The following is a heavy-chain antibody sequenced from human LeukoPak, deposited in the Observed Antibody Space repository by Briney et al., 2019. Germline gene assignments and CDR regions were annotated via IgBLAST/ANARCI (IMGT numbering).Heavy chain of an antibody. CDR2: IHYSGST. D-gene: IGHD6-13*01. CDR3: ARDHLYTNTCHLDY. J-gene: IGHJ4*02. CDR1: GVPLTVGGFT. V-gene: IGHV4-31*11. Sequence: SETLSLTSAVSGVPLTVGGFTSSWIRQHPGKGLEWIGYIHYSGSTYYNPSLKSRVTMSVDTSKNQFSLKLSSVTAADTAVYYCARDHLYTNTCHLDYWGQGTLVTVSS.